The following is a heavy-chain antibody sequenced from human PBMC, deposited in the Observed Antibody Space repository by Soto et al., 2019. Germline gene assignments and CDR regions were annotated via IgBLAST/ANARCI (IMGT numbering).Heavy chain of an antibody. J-gene: IGHJ4*02. D-gene: IGHD6-6*01. Sequence: QVQLQESGPGLVKPSETLSLTCTVSGGSVSSGSYYWSWIRQPPGKGLEWIGYIYYSGSTNYNPSLKSRVTIPVDTSKNQFSLKLSSVTAADTDVYYCARGENDYSSFYFDYWGQGTLVTVSS. CDR2: IYYSGST. V-gene: IGHV4-61*01. CDR3: ARGENDYSSFYFDY. CDR1: GGSVSSGSYY.